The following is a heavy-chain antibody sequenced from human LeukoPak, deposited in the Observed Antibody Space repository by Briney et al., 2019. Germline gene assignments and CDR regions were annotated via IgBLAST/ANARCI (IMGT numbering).Heavy chain of an antibody. D-gene: IGHD1-26*01. CDR2: ISSSNNYI. Sequence: GSLRLSCAASGFTFSSYSMNWVRQAPGKGLEWVSSISSSNNYIYYADSVKGRLTISRDNAKNSLYLQLNSLRAEDTAVYYCAREGDPSPGYGMDVWGQGTTVTVSS. CDR3: AREGDPSPGYGMDV. CDR1: GFTFSSYS. J-gene: IGHJ6*02. V-gene: IGHV3-21*01.